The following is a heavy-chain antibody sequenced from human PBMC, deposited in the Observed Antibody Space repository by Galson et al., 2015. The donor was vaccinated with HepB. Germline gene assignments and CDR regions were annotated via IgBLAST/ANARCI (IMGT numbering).Heavy chain of an antibody. D-gene: IGHD2-15*01. V-gene: IGHV3-23*01. CDR2: ISGSGDST. CDR3: AKDRDLCSGGSCYSDH. CDR1: GFTFTTYA. J-gene: IGHJ4*02. Sequence: SLRLSGAASGFTFTTYAMSWVRQAPGKGLEWVSAISGSGDSTYYAASVKVRFTISRDNSKSTVHLQMNSLRAEDTAIYYCAKDRDLCSGGSCYSDHWGQGTLVTVSS.